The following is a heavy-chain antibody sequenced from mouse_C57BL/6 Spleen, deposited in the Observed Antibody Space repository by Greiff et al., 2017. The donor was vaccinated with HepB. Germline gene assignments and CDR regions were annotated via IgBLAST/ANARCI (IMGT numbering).Heavy chain of an antibody. J-gene: IGHJ2*01. CDR1: GYTFTSYW. V-gene: IGHV1-72*01. CDR3: ARSNYYGNYVALNY. Sequence: QVHVKQPGAELVKPGASVKLSCKASGYTFTSYWMHWVKQRPGRGLEWIGRIDPNSGGTKYNEKFKSKATLTVDKPSSTAYMQLSSLTSEDSAVYYCARSNYYGNYVALNYWGQGTTLTVSS. CDR2: IDPNSGGT. D-gene: IGHD2-1*01.